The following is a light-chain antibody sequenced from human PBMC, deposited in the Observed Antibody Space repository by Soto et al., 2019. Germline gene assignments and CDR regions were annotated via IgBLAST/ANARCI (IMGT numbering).Light chain of an antibody. CDR1: SNDIGAYDY. CDR2: YDY. CDR3: AAWDDSLNGVV. Sequence: QSALTQPASVSGSPGQSVTISCTGTSNDIGAYDYVSWYQQVPGKAPKLLIYYDYLLPAGVSARFSGSKSGTSASLAISGLQSEDEADYYCAAWDDSLNGVVFGGGTKLTVL. V-gene: IGLV1-36*01. J-gene: IGLJ2*01.